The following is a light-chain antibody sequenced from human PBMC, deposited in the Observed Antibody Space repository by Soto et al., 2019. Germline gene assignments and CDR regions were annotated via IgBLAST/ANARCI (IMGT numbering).Light chain of an antibody. Sequence: DIQMTQSPSTLTASVGDRAIITCRASQRVARWLAWYQQKPGKAPKVLISGASNLESGVPSRFSGSGFGTQFTITISSLQPDDSATYYCQQYDTNWTFGQGTKVEI. CDR2: GAS. CDR1: QRVARW. J-gene: IGKJ1*01. CDR3: QQYDTNWT. V-gene: IGKV1-5*01.